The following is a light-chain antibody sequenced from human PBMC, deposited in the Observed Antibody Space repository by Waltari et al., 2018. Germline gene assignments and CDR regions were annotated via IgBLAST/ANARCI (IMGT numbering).Light chain of an antibody. V-gene: IGLV2-23*02. Sequence: QSALTQPASVSGSPGQSITISVTGTNNDIGSYNLVSWYQQHPGKAPKVIIFEVNKRPSGVSNRFSGSKSGNTASLTVSGLHPEDEADYYCCSYAGTPRVVFGGGTKLTVL. J-gene: IGLJ2*01. CDR2: EVN. CDR3: CSYAGTPRVV. CDR1: NNDIGSYNL.